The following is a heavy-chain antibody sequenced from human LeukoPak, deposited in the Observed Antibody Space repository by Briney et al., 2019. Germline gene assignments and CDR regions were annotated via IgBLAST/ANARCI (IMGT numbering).Heavy chain of an antibody. CDR1: GFTVSSNS. V-gene: IGHV3-66*01. CDR3: ATTRGYYFDY. D-gene: IGHD1-26*01. J-gene: IGHJ4*02. CDR2: IYSGGST. Sequence: GGSRRLSCAASGFTVSSNSMSWVRQAPGKGLEWVSVIYSGGSTDYADSVKGRFTISRDNSKNTLYLQMNSLRAEDTAVYYCATTRGYYFDYWGQGTLVTVSS.